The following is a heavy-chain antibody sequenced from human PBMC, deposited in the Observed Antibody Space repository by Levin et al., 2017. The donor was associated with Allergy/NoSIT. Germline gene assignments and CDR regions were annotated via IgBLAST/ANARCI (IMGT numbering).Heavy chain of an antibody. J-gene: IGHJ4*02. CDR2: ISFDGNNK. Sequence: PGGSLRLSCAASGFTFSRSALHWVRQAPGKGLEWVAVISFDGNNKYYGDSVKGRFTISRDNSKNTLYLQMDSLRVEDTAVYFCAKDRVLRGIGEIDSWGQGTLVTVSS. CDR1: GFTFSRSA. CDR3: AKDRVLRGIGEIDS. V-gene: IGHV3-30*18. D-gene: IGHD3-10*01.